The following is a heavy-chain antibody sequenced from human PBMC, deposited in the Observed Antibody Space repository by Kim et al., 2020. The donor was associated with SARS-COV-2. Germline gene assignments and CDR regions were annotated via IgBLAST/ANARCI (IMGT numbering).Heavy chain of an antibody. J-gene: IGHJ6*02. V-gene: IGHV3-33*05. CDR2: ISYDGSNK. CDR3: AREGPTHEGYYYYGMDV. CDR1: GFTFSSYG. Sequence: GGSLRLSCAASGFTFSSYGMHWVRQAPGKGLEWVAVISYDGSNKYYADSVKGRFTISRDNSKNTLYLQMNSLRAEDTAVYYCAREGPTHEGYYYYGMDVWGQGTTVTVSS.